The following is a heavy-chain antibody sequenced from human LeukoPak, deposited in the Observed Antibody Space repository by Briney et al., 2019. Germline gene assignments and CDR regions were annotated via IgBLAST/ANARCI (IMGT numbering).Heavy chain of an antibody. CDR3: ARVLRYFDWLLYLGAFDI. Sequence: SETLSLTCTVSGYSISSGYYWGWIRQPPGKGLEWIGSIYHSGSTYYNPSLKSRVTISVDTSKNQFSLKLSSVTAADTAVYYCARVLRYFDWLLYLGAFDIWGQGTMVTVSS. V-gene: IGHV4-38-2*02. J-gene: IGHJ3*02. D-gene: IGHD3-9*01. CDR2: IYHSGST. CDR1: GYSISSGYY.